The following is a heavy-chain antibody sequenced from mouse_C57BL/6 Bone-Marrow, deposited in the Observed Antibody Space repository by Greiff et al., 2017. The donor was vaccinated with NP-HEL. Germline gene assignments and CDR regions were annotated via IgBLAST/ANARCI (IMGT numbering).Heavy chain of an antibody. D-gene: IGHD1-1*01. J-gene: IGHJ4*01. CDR2: IYPGSGST. V-gene: IGHV1-55*01. CDR3: GITTVVAPYYAMDY. Sequence: VQLQQPGAELVKPGASVKMSCKASGYTFTSYWITWVKQRPGQGLEWIGDIYPGSGSTNYNEKFKSKATLTVDTSSSTAYMQLSSLTSEDSAVYYCGITTVVAPYYAMDYWGQGTSVTVSS. CDR1: GYTFTSYW.